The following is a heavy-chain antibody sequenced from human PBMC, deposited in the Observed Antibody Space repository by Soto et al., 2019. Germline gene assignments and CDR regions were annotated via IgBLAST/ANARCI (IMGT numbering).Heavy chain of an antibody. D-gene: IGHD6-13*01. J-gene: IGHJ4*02. CDR3: AREAAAALVY. CDR1: GYSFTSYD. Sequence: QVQLVQSGAEVKKPGASVKVSCKASGYSFTSYDINWVRQATGQGLEWMGWMNPNSDNTAYAQKFQGRVTMTRNTSISTVYIELSSLRSEDTAVYYCAREAAAALVYWGQGTLVTVSS. CDR2: MNPNSDNT. V-gene: IGHV1-8*01.